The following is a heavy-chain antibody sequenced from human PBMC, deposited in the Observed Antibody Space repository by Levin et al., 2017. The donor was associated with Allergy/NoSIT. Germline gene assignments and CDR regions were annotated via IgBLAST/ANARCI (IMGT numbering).Heavy chain of an antibody. D-gene: IGHD1-7*01. Sequence: GGSLRLSCAASGFTFSDYYMSWIRQAPGKGLEWVSYISSSGSTIYYADSVKGRFTISRDNAKNSLYLQMNSLRAEDTAVYYCARVPPRWNYGWDYYYMDVWGKGTTVTVSS. CDR3: ARVPPRWNYGWDYYYMDV. V-gene: IGHV3-11*01. CDR2: ISSSGSTI. CDR1: GFTFSDYY. J-gene: IGHJ6*03.